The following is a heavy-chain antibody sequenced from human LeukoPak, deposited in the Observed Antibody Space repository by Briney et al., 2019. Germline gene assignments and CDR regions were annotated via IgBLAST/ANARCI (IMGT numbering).Heavy chain of an antibody. CDR3: AQYPDYGGDYDAFDI. Sequence: GPTLVNPTQTLTLTCTFSGFSLGTSGMGVGWIRQPPGKALEWLAIIYWNDDRRFNPSLKSRLTIKKDTSKNQVVLTVTNMDPVDTATYYCAQYPDYGGDYDAFDIWGHGTMVTVSS. CDR2: IYWNDDR. J-gene: IGHJ3*02. D-gene: IGHD4-23*01. CDR1: GFSLGTSGMG. V-gene: IGHV2-5*01.